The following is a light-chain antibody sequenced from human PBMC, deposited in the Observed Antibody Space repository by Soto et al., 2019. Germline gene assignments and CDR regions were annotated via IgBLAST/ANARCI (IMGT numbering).Light chain of an antibody. CDR2: ATS. CDR1: QTVNSDY. J-gene: IGKJ1*01. CDR3: HQFGYSPRT. V-gene: IGKV3-20*01. Sequence: EIVLTQSPGTLSLSPGETATLSCRASQTVNSDYLAWFQQSTGQAPRLLIFATSRRATDIPDRFSGSGSGTDFTLAIRRLEPEDFAVYYCHQFGYSPRTFGQGTKVE.